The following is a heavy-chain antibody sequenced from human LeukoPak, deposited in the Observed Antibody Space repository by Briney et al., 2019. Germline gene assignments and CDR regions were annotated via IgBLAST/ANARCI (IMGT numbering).Heavy chain of an antibody. Sequence: GASVKVSCKASGGTFSSYAISWVRQAPGQGLEWMGGIIPIFGTANYAQKFQGRVTITADESTSTAYMELGSLRSEDTAVYYCARSGGSGSYYPDYWGQGTLVTVSS. CDR1: GGTFSSYA. CDR3: ARSGGSGSYYPDY. D-gene: IGHD3-10*01. J-gene: IGHJ4*02. V-gene: IGHV1-69*13. CDR2: IIPIFGTA.